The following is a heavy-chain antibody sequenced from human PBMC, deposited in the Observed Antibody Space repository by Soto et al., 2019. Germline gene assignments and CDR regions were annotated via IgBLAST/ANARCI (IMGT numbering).Heavy chain of an antibody. CDR3: VKFSTFYDILTGYHSSNFFDP. J-gene: IGHJ5*01. D-gene: IGHD3-9*01. V-gene: IGHV3-64D*06. Sequence: GGSLRLSCSASVFTFSEYSMNWVRQAPGKGLEYVSTISGDGVSTYYADSVKGRFTISRDHSKNTLYLQVNSLRPEDTAVYYCVKFSTFYDILTGYHSSNFFDPWGQGTMVTVSS. CDR2: ISGDGVST. CDR1: VFTFSEYS.